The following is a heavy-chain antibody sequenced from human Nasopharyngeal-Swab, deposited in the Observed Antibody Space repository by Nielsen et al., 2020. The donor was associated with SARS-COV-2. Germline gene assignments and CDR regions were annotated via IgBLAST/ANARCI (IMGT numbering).Heavy chain of an antibody. CDR3: ARDLSGYWVSFDY. Sequence: WIRQPPGKGLEWVSSISSSSSYIYYADSVKGRFTISRDNAKNSLYLQMNSLRAEVTAVYYCARDLSGYWVSFDYWGQGTLVTSPQ. D-gene: IGHD5-12*01. CDR2: ISSSSSYI. V-gene: IGHV3-21*01. J-gene: IGHJ4*02.